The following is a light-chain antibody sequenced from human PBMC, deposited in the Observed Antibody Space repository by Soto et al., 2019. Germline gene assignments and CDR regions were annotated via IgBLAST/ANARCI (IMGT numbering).Light chain of an antibody. CDR1: QSISTSS. CDR3: QQRSKWSIT. CDR2: DAS. Sequence: IVWTQSQRTLSLSPGEIAILDCRASQSISTSSLAWYRQRPGQAPRVLIYDASNRATGIPVRFSGSGSGTEFTLSISSLQSEDFAVYYCQQRSKWSITFGQGTRLEI. V-gene: IGKV3-11*01. J-gene: IGKJ5*01.